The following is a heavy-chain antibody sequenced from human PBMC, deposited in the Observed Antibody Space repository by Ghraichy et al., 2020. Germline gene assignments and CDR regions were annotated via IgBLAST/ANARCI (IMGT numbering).Heavy chain of an antibody. Sequence: GESLNISCAASGFTFSSYAMSWVRQAPGKGLEWVSAISGSGGSTYYADSVKGRFTISRDNSKNTLYLQMNSLRAEDTAVYYCAKMEDRVLLAYGMDVWGQGTTVTVSS. CDR1: GFTFSSYA. CDR2: ISGSGGST. CDR3: AKMEDRVLLAYGMDV. J-gene: IGHJ6*02. D-gene: IGHD3-10*01. V-gene: IGHV3-23*01.